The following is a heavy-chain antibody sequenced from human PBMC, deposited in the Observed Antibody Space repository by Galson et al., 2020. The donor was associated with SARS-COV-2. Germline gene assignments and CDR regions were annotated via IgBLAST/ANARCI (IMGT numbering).Heavy chain of an antibody. J-gene: IGHJ4*02. CDR3: ARMADGYGGYDYGSSPFDY. Sequence: SGPTLVKPTQSLTLTCTFSVFSLTTSGMGVTWIRQPPGKALEWLALIDWDDDKYYSTSLKTRPTISKDTSKNQVFLTMTNMDPVDTATYYCARMADGYGGYDYGSSPFDYWGQGTLVTVS. D-gene: IGHD5-12*01. V-gene: IGHV2-70*01. CDR2: IDWDDDK. CDR1: VFSLTTSGMG.